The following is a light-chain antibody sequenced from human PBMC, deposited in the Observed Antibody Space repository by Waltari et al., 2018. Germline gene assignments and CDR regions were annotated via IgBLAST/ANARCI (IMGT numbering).Light chain of an antibody. CDR3: QQTYSTSWT. V-gene: IGKV1-39*01. CDR2: GAA. CDR1: QSISTY. J-gene: IGKJ1*01. Sequence: DIQMTQSPASLSASIGDRVTITCRASQSISTYLNWYQQKPGKAPKLLVLGAASLQSGVPSRFSGSGSGTDFTLTISSLQPEDFATYYCQQTYSTSWTFGQGTKVEI.